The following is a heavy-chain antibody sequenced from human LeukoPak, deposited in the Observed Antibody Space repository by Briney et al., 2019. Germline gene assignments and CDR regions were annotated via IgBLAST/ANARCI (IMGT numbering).Heavy chain of an antibody. CDR1: GFTFSSYA. CDR2: ISGSGGST. V-gene: IGHV3-23*01. Sequence: PGGSLRLSCAASGFTFSSYAMSWVRQAPGKGLEWVSAISGSGGSTYYADSVKGRFTISRDNSKNTLYLQMNSLRVEDTAVYFCARDGGHHGDLDYWGQGTLVTVSS. CDR3: ARDGGHHGDLDY. D-gene: IGHD4-17*01. J-gene: IGHJ4*02.